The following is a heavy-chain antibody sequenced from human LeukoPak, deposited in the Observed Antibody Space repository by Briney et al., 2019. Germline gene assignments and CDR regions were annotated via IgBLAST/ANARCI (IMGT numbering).Heavy chain of an antibody. CDR1: GGSISSYY. D-gene: IGHD3-10*01. Sequence: PSETLSLTCTVSGGSISSYYWSWIRQPPGKGLEWIGYIYYSGSTNYNPSLKSRVTISVDTSKNQFSLKLSSVTAADTAVYYGARRLTFYYGSWSYYDYWGQGTLVTVSS. V-gene: IGHV4-59*08. CDR2: IYYSGST. CDR3: ARRLTFYYGSWSYYDY. J-gene: IGHJ4*02.